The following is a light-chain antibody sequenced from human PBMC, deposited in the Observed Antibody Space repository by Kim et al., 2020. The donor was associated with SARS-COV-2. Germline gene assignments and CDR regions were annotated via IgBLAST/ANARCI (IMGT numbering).Light chain of an antibody. CDR2: AAC. CDR1: QEVSNW. J-gene: IGKJ2*01. CDR3: QQANSFPYT. Sequence: ATVGDRVTITCRASQEVSNWLAWYQQRPSKAPKLLIYAACILRPGVPSRFSGSGSGTDFSLTISSLQPEDLAAYYCQQANSFPYTFGQGTKLEI. V-gene: IGKV1-12*01.